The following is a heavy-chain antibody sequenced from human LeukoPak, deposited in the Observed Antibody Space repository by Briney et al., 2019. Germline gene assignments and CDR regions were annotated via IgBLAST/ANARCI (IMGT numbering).Heavy chain of an antibody. CDR2: IWYDGSNK. V-gene: IGHV3-33*01. D-gene: IGHD1-26*01. Sequence: GGSLRLSCAASGFTFSSYGMHWVRQAPGKGLEWVAVIWYDGSNKYYADSVKGRFTISRDNSKNTLYLQMNSLRAEDTAVYYCARARGSYPSEIDYWGQGTLVIVSS. CDR3: ARARGSYPSEIDY. J-gene: IGHJ4*02. CDR1: GFTFSSYG.